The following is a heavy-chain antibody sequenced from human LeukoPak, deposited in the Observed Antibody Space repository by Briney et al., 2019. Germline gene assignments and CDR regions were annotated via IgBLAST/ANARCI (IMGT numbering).Heavy chain of an antibody. Sequence: SETLSLTCTVPGGSISSYYWSWIRQPAGKGLEWIGRIYTSGRPNYNPSLKSRVTMSVNTSKNQFSLKLSSVTASDTAVYYCAREAYSSGSWSFDYWGQGTLVTVSS. CDR2: IYTSGRP. CDR1: GGSISSYY. D-gene: IGHD6-19*01. J-gene: IGHJ4*02. V-gene: IGHV4-4*07. CDR3: AREAYSSGSWSFDY.